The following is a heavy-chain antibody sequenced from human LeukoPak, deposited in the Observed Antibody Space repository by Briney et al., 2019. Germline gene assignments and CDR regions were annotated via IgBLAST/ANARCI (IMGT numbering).Heavy chain of an antibody. Sequence: PGGSLSLSCAASGFTFSSYWMHWVRQAPGKGLVWVSRIKGDGSETSYAGSVKGRFTISRDNAKNTLYLQMSSLRADDTAVYYCTSDRVFYGLDVWGQGTTVIVSS. J-gene: IGHJ6*02. V-gene: IGHV3-74*01. CDR3: TSDRVFYGLDV. CDR1: GFTFSSYW. CDR2: IKGDGSET.